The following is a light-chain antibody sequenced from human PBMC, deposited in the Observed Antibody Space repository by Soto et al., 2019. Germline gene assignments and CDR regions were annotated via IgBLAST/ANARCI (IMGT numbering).Light chain of an antibody. CDR1: RSDVGGYNY. Sequence: QSALTQPASVSGSPGQSITISCTGTRSDVGGYNYVSWYQQHPGKAPKLMIYDVSHRPSGVSNRFSGSKSGNTASLTISGLLAEDEADYSCNSYTSSSTWVFGGGTKLTVL. J-gene: IGLJ3*02. V-gene: IGLV2-14*03. CDR3: NSYTSSSTWV. CDR2: DVS.